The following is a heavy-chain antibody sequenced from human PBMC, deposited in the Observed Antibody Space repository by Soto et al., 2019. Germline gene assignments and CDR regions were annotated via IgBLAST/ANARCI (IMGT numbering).Heavy chain of an antibody. D-gene: IGHD5-12*01. V-gene: IGHV3-74*01. Sequence: EVQLVESGGGLVQPGGSLRLSCAASGFTFYNHWLHWVRQAPGKGLVWVSRINSDGSNTNYADSVKGRFTISRDNAKNTVYLQVKSLSAEDTAVYYCARGAYRACWLDPWGQGTLVTVSS. CDR1: GFTFYNHW. J-gene: IGHJ5*02. CDR2: INSDGSNT. CDR3: ARGAYRACWLDP.